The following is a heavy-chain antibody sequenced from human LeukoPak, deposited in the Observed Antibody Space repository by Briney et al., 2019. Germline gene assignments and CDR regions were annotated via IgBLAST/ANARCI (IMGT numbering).Heavy chain of an antibody. Sequence: GGSLRLSCAASGFTCSSYAMSWVRQAPGKGLEWVSAISGSGGSTYCADSVKGRFTISRDNSKNTLYLQMNSLRAEDTAVYYCAKPLTIVGVVKNFDYWGQGTLVTVSS. CDR2: ISGSGGST. CDR3: AKPLTIVGVVKNFDY. CDR1: GFTCSSYA. J-gene: IGHJ4*02. V-gene: IGHV3-23*01. D-gene: IGHD3-3*01.